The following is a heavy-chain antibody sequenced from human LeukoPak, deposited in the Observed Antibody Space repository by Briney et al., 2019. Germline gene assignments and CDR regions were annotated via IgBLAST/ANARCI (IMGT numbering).Heavy chain of an antibody. CDR1: GGSISSSSYY. Sequence: PSETLSLTCTVSGGSISSSSYYWGWIRQPPGKGLEWIGSIYYSGSTYYNPSLKSRVTISVDTSKNQFSLKLSSVTAADTAVYYCARDKRFLEWLPSYNWFDPWGQGTLVTVSS. D-gene: IGHD3-3*01. CDR2: IYYSGST. V-gene: IGHV4-39*07. J-gene: IGHJ5*02. CDR3: ARDKRFLEWLPSYNWFDP.